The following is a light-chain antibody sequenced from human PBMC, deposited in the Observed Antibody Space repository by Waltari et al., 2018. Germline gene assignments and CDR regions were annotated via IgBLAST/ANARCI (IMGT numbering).Light chain of an antibody. CDR3: QQYYSSPLS. J-gene: IGKJ4*01. V-gene: IGKV4-1*01. Sequence: DIVVNQSPESLAVSLGERATINCKSSQSVLSSAKNKNYLAWYQQKPGQPPKLLIYWASTRESGVPDRFSGSGSGTEFTLTISSLQAEDVARYYCQQYYSSPLSFGGGTKVEIK. CDR1: QSVLSSAKNKNY. CDR2: WAS.